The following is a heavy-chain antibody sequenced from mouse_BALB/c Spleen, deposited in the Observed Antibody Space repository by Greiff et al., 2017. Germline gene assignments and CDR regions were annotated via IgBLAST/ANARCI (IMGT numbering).Heavy chain of an antibody. CDR2: ISSGGSYT. Sequence: EVQRVESGGDLVKPGGSLKLSCAASGFTFSSYGMSWVRQTPDKRLEGVATISSGGSYTYYPDSVKGRFTISRYNAKNTLYLQMSSLKSDDTAMYYCARQTARATYIDYWGQGTTLTVSS. J-gene: IGHJ2*01. V-gene: IGHV5-6*01. D-gene: IGHD3-2*01. CDR1: GFTFSSYG. CDR3: ARQTARATYIDY.